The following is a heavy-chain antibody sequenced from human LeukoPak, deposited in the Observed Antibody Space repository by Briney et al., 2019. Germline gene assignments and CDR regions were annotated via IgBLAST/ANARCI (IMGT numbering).Heavy chain of an antibody. CDR1: GFTFSSYA. CDR3: ARDRGAYSNYGGFDY. D-gene: IGHD4-11*01. Sequence: GGSLRLSCAASGFTFSSYAMHWVRQAPGKGLEWVAVISYDGSNKYYADSVKGRFTISRDNSKNTLYLQMNSLRAEDTAVYYCARDRGAYSNYGGFDYWGQGTLVTVSS. J-gene: IGHJ4*02. CDR2: ISYDGSNK. V-gene: IGHV3-30-3*01.